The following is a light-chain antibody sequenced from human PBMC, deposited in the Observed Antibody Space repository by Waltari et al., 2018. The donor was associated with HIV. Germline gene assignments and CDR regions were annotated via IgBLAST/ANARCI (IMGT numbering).Light chain of an antibody. J-gene: IGKJ1*01. V-gene: IGKV2-30*01. Sequence: DVVMTQSPLSLPVTLGQPASISCRSSQSLVYRDGNTYLNWFQQRPGHAPRRLIYKVSNRESGVPDRFSGSGSGTDFTLKSSRVEAEDVGVYDCMQRIEWPRTFGQGTKVEIK. CDR1: QSLVYRDGNTY. CDR2: KVS. CDR3: MQRIEWPRT.